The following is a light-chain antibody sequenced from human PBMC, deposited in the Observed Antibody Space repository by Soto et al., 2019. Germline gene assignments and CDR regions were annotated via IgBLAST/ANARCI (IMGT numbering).Light chain of an antibody. Sequence: EIVLTQSPATLSLSPGESATLSCRASQSVSSYLAWYQQKPGQAPRLLIYDASNRATGIPARFSGSGSGTDFTLTISSLEPEDFAVYYCQQRRTFGGGTKADIK. CDR3: QQRRT. V-gene: IGKV3-11*01. CDR2: DAS. J-gene: IGKJ4*01. CDR1: QSVSSY.